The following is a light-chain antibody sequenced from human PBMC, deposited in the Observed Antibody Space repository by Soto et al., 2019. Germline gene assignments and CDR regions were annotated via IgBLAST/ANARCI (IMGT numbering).Light chain of an antibody. J-gene: IGKJ5*01. V-gene: IGKV3-15*01. Sequence: EIVMPQSPATLSVSPGARATLSCRASQSISSSLAWYQQKPGQAPRLLIYDASTRATGIPARFSGSGSGTEFTLTISSLQSEDFAVYYCQQYYDWPITVGQGTRLEIK. CDR1: QSISSS. CDR2: DAS. CDR3: QQYYDWPIT.